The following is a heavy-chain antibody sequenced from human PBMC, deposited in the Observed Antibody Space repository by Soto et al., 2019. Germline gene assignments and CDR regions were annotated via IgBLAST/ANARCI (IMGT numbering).Heavy chain of an antibody. Sequence: GGSLRLSCAASGLTFSSYAMSWVRQAPGKGLEWVSAISGSGGSTYYADSVKGRFTISRDNSKNTLYLQMNSLRAEDTAVYYCAKDKGRVAAQNWFDPWGQGTLVTVSS. D-gene: IGHD6-19*01. J-gene: IGHJ5*02. CDR2: ISGSGGST. V-gene: IGHV3-23*01. CDR1: GLTFSSYA. CDR3: AKDKGRVAAQNWFDP.